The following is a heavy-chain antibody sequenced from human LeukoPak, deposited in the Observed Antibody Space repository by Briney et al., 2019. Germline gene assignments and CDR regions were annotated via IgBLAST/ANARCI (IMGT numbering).Heavy chain of an antibody. CDR2: TYYRSEWFN. J-gene: IGHJ3*02. CDR1: GDSVSTNNAA. V-gene: IGHV6-1*01. CDR3: ARERADAFDI. Sequence: SQTLSLTCAISGDSVSTNNAAWNWIRQSPSRGLEWLGRTYYRSEWFNDYAVSVKSRVSFNPDTSKSQFSLQLNSVTPEDTAVYYCARERADAFDIWGLGTMVTVSS.